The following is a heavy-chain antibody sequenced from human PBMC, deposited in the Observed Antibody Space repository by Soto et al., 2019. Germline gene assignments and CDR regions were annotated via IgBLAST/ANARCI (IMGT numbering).Heavy chain of an antibody. CDR3: ARDRWDGMDV. CDR1: GGSISSYY. J-gene: IGHJ6*02. CDR2: NYYSGST. Sequence: QVQLQESGAGLVKPSETLSLTCTVSGGSISSYYWSWIRQPPGKGLEWIGYNYYSGSTNYNPSLKSRVTISVDTSKNQFSLKLSSVTAAATAVYYCARDRWDGMDVWGQGTTVTVSS. V-gene: IGHV4-59*01. D-gene: IGHD6-13*01.